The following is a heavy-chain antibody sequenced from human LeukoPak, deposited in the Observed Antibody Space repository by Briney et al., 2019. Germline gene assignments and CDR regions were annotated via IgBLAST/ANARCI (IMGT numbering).Heavy chain of an antibody. D-gene: IGHD6-19*01. CDR1: GFSFSNYA. Sequence: GGSLRLSCAASGFSFSNYAMSWVRQAPRKGLEWVSVIGGSGGWIHYTDSVKGRFTISRDNSNSILYLQMNSLRAEDTAVYFCAKDPTGYSSKWGQGTLVTVSS. CDR2: IGGSGGWI. V-gene: IGHV3-23*01. J-gene: IGHJ4*02. CDR3: AKDPTGYSSK.